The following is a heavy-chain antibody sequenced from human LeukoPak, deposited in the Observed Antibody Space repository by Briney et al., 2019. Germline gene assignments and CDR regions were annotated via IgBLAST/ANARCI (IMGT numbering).Heavy chain of an antibody. J-gene: IGHJ4*02. CDR2: FDPEDGET. D-gene: IGHD3-22*01. Sequence: VASVKVSCKVSGYTLTELSMHWVRQAPGKGLEWMGGFDPEDGETIYAQKFQGRVTMTEDTSTDTAYMELSSLRSEDTAVYYCARVGYYYDSSGYYYWGQGTLVTVSS. CDR1: GYTLTELS. CDR3: ARVGYYYDSSGYYY. V-gene: IGHV1-24*01.